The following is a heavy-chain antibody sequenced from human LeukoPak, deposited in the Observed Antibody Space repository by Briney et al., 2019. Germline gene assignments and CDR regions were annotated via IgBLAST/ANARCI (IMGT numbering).Heavy chain of an antibody. D-gene: IGHD6-13*01. CDR3: ARSLVAAAPNFDY. CDR2: ISSSSSYT. CDR1: GFTFSDYY. Sequence: PGGSLRLSCAASGFTFSDYYMSWIRQAPGKGLEWVSYISSSSSYTNYADSVKGRFTISRDNAKNSLYLRMNSLRAEDTAVYYCARSLVAAAPNFDYWGQGTLVTVSS. V-gene: IGHV3-11*03. J-gene: IGHJ4*02.